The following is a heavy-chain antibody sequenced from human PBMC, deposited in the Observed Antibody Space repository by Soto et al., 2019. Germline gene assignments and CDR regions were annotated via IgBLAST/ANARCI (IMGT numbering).Heavy chain of an antibody. CDR3: ARAVGAVTIDPREGVSGYYYYMDV. D-gene: IGHD4-4*01. CDR1: GFTFSSYS. V-gene: IGHV3-21*01. CDR2: ISSSSSYI. J-gene: IGHJ6*03. Sequence: GGSLRLSCAASGFTFSSYSMNWVRQAPGKGLEWVSSISSSSSYIYYADSVKGRFTISRDNAKNSLYLQMNSLRAEDTAVYYCARAVGAVTIDPREGVSGYYYYMDVWGKGTTVTVSS.